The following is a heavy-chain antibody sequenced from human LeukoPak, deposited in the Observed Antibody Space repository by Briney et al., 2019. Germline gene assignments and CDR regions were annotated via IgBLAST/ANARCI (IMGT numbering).Heavy chain of an antibody. V-gene: IGHV3-7*03. CDR3: ARDLMGIAYRGAFYY. D-gene: IGHD6-13*01. CDR2: IKEDGSEK. J-gene: IGHJ4*02. CDR1: KFIFSKYW. Sequence: GGSLRLSCAASKFIFSKYWMSWVRQAPGKGLEWVADIKEDGSEKYYVDSVKGRFTISRQNAKSSLFLQMNSLRAEDTAVYYCARDLMGIAYRGAFYYWGQGTLVTVSS.